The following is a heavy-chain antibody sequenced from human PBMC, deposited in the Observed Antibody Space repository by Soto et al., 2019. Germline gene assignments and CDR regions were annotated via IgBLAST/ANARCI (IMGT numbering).Heavy chain of an antibody. V-gene: IGHV1-2*02. J-gene: IGHJ3*02. D-gene: IGHD3-10*01. CDR2: INPNSGGT. Sequence: ASVKVSCKASGYTFTGYYMHWVRQAAGQGLEWMGWINPNSGGTNYAQKFQGRVTMTRDTSISTAYMELSRLRSDDTAVYYCARAGKRITMVRGVRGDAFYIWGQGTMVTVSS. CDR1: GYTFTGYY. CDR3: ARAGKRITMVRGVRGDAFYI.